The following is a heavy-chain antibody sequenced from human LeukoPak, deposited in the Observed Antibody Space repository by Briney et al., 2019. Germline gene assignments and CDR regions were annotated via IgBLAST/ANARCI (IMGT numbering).Heavy chain of an antibody. CDR1: GYTFTGNY. V-gene: IGHV1-2*02. CDR3: ARPVLGDGTVAAQFEH. D-gene: IGHD2-15*01. Sequence: ASVKVSCKASGYTFTGNYMYWVRQAPGQGLEWMGWINPNSGGTKYAQKFQGRVTMTRDTSISTAYMELSRLRSDDTAVYYCARPVLGDGTVAAQFEHWGQGTLVTVSS. J-gene: IGHJ4*02. CDR2: INPNSGGT.